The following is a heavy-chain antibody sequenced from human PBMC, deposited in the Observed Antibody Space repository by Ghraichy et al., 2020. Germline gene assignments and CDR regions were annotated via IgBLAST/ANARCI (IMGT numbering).Heavy chain of an antibody. J-gene: IGHJ4*02. CDR3: AKEAEEEEVRGVIITRDY. CDR2: ISGSGGST. CDR1: GFTFSSYA. Sequence: GGSLRLSCAASGFTFSSYAMSWVRQAPGKGLEWVSAISGSGGSTYYADSVKGRFTISRDNSKNTLYLQMNSLRAEDTAVYYCAKEAEEEEVRGVIITRDYWGQGTLVTVSS. V-gene: IGHV3-23*01. D-gene: IGHD3-10*01.